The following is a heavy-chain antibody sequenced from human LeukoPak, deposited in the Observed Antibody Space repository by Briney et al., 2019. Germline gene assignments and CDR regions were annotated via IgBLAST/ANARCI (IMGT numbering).Heavy chain of an antibody. D-gene: IGHD5-24*01. Sequence: GSLRLSCAASGFTFSSYGMHWVRQAPGKGLEWVAVIWYDGSNKYYADSVKGRFTISRDNSKNTLYLQMNSLRAEDTAVYYCARAQSRDGYNYDDFDYWGQGTLVTVSS. CDR1: GFTFSSYG. CDR2: IWYDGSNK. CDR3: ARAQSRDGYNYDDFDY. V-gene: IGHV3-33*01. J-gene: IGHJ4*02.